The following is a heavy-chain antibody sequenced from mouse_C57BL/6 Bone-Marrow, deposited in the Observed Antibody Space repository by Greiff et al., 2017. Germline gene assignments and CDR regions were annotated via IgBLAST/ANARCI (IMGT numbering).Heavy chain of an antibody. Sequence: QVQLKESGAELARPGASVKLSCKASGYTFTSYGISWVKQRTGQGLEWIGEIYPRSGNTYYNEKFKGKATLTADKSSSTAYMELRSLTSEDSAVYFCAREAQALFAYWGQGTLVTVSA. CDR2: IYPRSGNT. D-gene: IGHD3-2*02. V-gene: IGHV1-81*01. CDR1: GYTFTSYG. J-gene: IGHJ3*01. CDR3: AREAQALFAY.